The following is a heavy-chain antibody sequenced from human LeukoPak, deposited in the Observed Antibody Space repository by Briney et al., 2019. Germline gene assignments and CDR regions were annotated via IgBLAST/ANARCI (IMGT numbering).Heavy chain of an antibody. D-gene: IGHD1-26*01. Sequence: SETLSLTCAVSGGAINSSNWWSWVRQPPGKGLEWIGEIYHSGNTNYNPSLKSRVIISVDKSKNQFSLKLRSVTAADTAVYYCARDYESYEANAFDIWGQGTMVTVSS. J-gene: IGHJ3*02. CDR3: ARDYESYEANAFDI. CDR1: GGAINSSNW. V-gene: IGHV4-4*02. CDR2: IYHSGNT.